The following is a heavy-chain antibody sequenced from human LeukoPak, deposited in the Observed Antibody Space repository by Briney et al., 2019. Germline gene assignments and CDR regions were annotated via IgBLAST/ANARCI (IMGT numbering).Heavy chain of an antibody. CDR3: ARGDMVRGGDYYYHGMDV. D-gene: IGHD3-10*01. CDR2: IWYDGSNK. Sequence: GGSLRLSCAASGFTFSSYGMHWVRQAPGKGLEWVAVIWYDGSNKYYADSVKGRFTISRDNSKNTLYLQMNSLRAEDTAVYYCARGDMVRGGDYYYHGMDVWGKGTTVTVSS. V-gene: IGHV3-33*01. CDR1: GFTFSSYG. J-gene: IGHJ6*04.